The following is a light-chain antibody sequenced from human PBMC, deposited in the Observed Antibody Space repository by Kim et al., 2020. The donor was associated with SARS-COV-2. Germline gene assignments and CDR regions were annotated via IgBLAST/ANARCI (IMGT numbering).Light chain of an antibody. J-gene: IGLJ1*01. CDR2: HDN. CDR3: QAWDSSTNNVV. Sequence: PGQRATITCSGYRLRDKDVSGYRQKPGPAPVVIIYHDNQQPSGIPERFSGSNSGNTATLTISGTQAMDEADYYCQAWDSSTNNVVFGAGTKVTVL. V-gene: IGLV3-1*01. CDR1: RLRDKD.